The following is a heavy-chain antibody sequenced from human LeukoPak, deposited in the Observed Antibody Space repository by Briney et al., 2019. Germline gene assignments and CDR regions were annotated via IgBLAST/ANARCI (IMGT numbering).Heavy chain of an antibody. CDR2: IIPILGIA. CDR3: AREDGDYYYMDV. CDR1: GGTFSSYT. Sequence: SVKLSCKASGGTFSSYTISWVRQAPGQGLEWMGRIIPILGIANYAQNFQGRVTITADKSTSTAYMELSSLRSGDTAVYYCAREDGDYYYMDVWGKGTTVTVSS. J-gene: IGHJ6*03. D-gene: IGHD4-17*01. V-gene: IGHV1-69*04.